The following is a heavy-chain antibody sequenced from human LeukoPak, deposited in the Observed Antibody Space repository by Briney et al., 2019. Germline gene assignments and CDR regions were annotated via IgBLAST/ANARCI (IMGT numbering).Heavy chain of an antibody. Sequence: ASVKVSCKASGGTFSSYAISWVRQAPGQGLEWMGWSSAYNGNTNYAPKLQGRVTMTTDTSTSTAYMELRSLRSDDTAVYYCARGRSWGVEKATINHWFDPWGQGTLVTVSS. D-gene: IGHD5-24*01. CDR1: GGTFSSYA. CDR2: SSAYNGNT. CDR3: ARGRSWGVEKATINHWFDP. V-gene: IGHV1-18*01. J-gene: IGHJ5*02.